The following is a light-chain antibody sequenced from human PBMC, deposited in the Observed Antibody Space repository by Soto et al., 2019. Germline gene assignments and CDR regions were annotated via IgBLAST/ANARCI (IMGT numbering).Light chain of an antibody. CDR2: DVN. J-gene: IGLJ2*01. V-gene: IGLV2-14*01. CDR1: SSDIGGYDY. CDR3: TSYASGSSHVV. Sequence: QSVLTQPASVSGSPGQSITLACTGTSSDIGGYDYVSWYQRHPGKAPKLIIYDVNNRPSGVSNRFPGSKSGNTASLTISGLQAEDEAHYYCTSYASGSSHVVFGGGTMLTVL.